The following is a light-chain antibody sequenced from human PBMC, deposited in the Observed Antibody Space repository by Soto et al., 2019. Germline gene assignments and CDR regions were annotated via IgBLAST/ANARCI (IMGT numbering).Light chain of an antibody. V-gene: IGLV2-14*01. CDR3: SSYSSSGTLYV. CDR2: DVN. Sequence: QSALTQPASVSGSPGQSITISCTGTSSDVGGYNYVSWYQHHPGKAPKLMIYDVNNRPSGISNRFFGSKSGNTASLTISGLQTEDEADYYCSSYSSSGTLYVFGTGTNLTVL. J-gene: IGLJ1*01. CDR1: SSDVGGYNY.